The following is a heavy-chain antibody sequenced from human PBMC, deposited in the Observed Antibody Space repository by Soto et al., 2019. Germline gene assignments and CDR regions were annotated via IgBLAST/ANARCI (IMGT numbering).Heavy chain of an antibody. Sequence: QVHLQESGPGTVKPSETLSLTCTVSGGSVSSENFYWSWLRQPPGKGLEWIGFAYSTGTTNYNPSCKCRRTMSIDTSRNHFSPTRTSLTPADPALYYCARASGVKSDLPGAVDSWGQGHLVTVSS. CDR2: AYSTGTT. J-gene: IGHJ4*02. CDR3: ARASGVKSDLPGAVDS. D-gene: IGHD2-8*01. V-gene: IGHV4-61*03. CDR1: GGSVSSENFY.